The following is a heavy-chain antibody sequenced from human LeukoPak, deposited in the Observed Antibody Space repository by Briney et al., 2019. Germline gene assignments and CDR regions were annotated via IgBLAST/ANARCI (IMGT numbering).Heavy chain of an antibody. J-gene: IGHJ4*02. V-gene: IGHV4-4*09. CDR2: IYTSGST. CDR1: GGSISSYY. Sequence: SETLSLTCTVSGGSISSYYWSWIRQPPGKGLEWIGYIYTSGSTNYNPSLKSRVTISVDTSKNQFSLKLSSVTAADTAVYYCARRTVAGFSDYWGQGTLVTVSS. D-gene: IGHD6-19*01. CDR3: ARRTVAGFSDY.